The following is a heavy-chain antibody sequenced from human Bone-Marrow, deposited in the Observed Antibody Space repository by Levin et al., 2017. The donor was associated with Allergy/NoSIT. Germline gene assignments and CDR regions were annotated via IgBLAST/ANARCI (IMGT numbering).Heavy chain of an antibody. J-gene: IGHJ6*02. D-gene: IGHD3-10*01. CDR3: ARAHRDSSGSGSDHGMDV. V-gene: IGHV3-30-3*01. CDR2: ISYDGSSK. CDR1: GFTFSRYD. Sequence: GGSLRLSCAASGFTFSRYDMHWVRQAPGKGLEWVAIISYDGSSKSYANSVRGRFTISRDNSKNTLDLRMNSLRGEDTAVYYCARAHRDSSGSGSDHGMDVWGQGTTVTVSS.